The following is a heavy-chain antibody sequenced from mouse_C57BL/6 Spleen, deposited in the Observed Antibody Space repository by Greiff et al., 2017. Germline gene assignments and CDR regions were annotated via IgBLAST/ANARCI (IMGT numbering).Heavy chain of an antibody. CDR3: ARNYGSSYPYWYFDV. V-gene: IGHV1-81*01. J-gene: IGHJ1*03. D-gene: IGHD1-1*01. Sequence: QVQLKQSGAELARPGASVKLSCKASGYTFTSYGISWVKQRPGQGLEWIGEIYPRSGNTYYNEKFKGKATLTADKSSSTAYMELRSLTSEDSAVYFCARNYGSSYPYWYFDVWGTGTTVTVSS. CDR1: GYTFTSYG. CDR2: IYPRSGNT.